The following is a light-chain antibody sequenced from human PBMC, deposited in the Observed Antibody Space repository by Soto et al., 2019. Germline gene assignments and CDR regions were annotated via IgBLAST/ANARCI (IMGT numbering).Light chain of an antibody. CDR2: RSN. Sequence: QSVLTQPPSASGTPGQRGTISCSGSSSNIGSNYVYWYQQLPGTAPKLLIYRSNQRPSGVPDRFSGSTSGTSASLAISGLRTEDEADYYCAAWDDSRSAGVFGGGTKLTVL. CDR1: SSNIGSNY. J-gene: IGLJ3*02. V-gene: IGLV1-47*01. CDR3: AAWDDSRSAGV.